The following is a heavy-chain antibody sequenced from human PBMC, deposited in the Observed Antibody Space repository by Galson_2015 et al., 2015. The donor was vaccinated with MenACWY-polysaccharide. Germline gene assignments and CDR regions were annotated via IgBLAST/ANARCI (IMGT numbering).Heavy chain of an antibody. Sequence: QVRLQESGPGLVKPSEALSLICTVSGGSVYSVTDHWSWLRQPPGKGLEWIGYMSYNGRANYNPSLRSRVTISLDTSNNQFSLRLSSVTAADTAMYYCARGPTYSGSFGWFDPWGQGTLVT. CDR3: ARGPTYSGSFGWFDP. J-gene: IGHJ5*02. CDR2: MSYNGRA. V-gene: IGHV4-61*01. D-gene: IGHD1-26*01. CDR1: GGSVYSVTDH.